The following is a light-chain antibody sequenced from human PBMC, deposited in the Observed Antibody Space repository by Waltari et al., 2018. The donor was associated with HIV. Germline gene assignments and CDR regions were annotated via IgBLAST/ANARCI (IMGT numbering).Light chain of an antibody. V-gene: IGLV8-61*01. J-gene: IGLJ3*02. CDR3: VLYMGSGIWV. CDR2: STN. CDR1: SGSVSTSYY. Sequence: QTVVTQEPSFSVSPGGTVTLTCGLSSGSVSTSYYPGWYQQTPGQAPRTLIYSTNPRSSGVPDRFSGAILGNKAARTITGAQADDESDYYCVLYMGSGIWVFGGGTKLTVL.